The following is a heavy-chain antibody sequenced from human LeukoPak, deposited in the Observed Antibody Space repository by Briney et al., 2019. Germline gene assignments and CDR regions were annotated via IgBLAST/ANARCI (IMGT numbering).Heavy chain of an antibody. CDR2: ISSSSLYI. J-gene: IGHJ4*02. CDR3: AREYNGNYYRPFDY. D-gene: IGHD1-26*01. Sequence: GGSLRLSCAASGFTFNAYTMNWIRQAPGKGLEWVSSISSSSLYIYYADSVKGRFTVSRDNAKNSLYLQMNSLRAEDTAVYYCAREYNGNYYRPFDYWGQGTLVTVSS. CDR1: GFTFNAYT. V-gene: IGHV3-21*01.